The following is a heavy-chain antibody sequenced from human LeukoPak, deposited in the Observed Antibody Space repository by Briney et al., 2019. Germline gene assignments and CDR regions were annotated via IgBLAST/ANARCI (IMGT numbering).Heavy chain of an antibody. J-gene: IGHJ6*03. CDR1: GGSISSGSYY. V-gene: IGHV4-61*01. D-gene: IGHD6-13*01. Sequence: SETLSLTCTVSGGSISSGSYYWSWIRQPPGKGLEWIAYISYSGSTKYNPSLQNRVTISIDTSKDQFSLKLSTVTAADTAVYFCARGRVSSSTWYSTYYYYFYMDVWGKGTTVTVSS. CDR2: ISYSGST. CDR3: ARGRVSSSTWYSTYYYYFYMDV.